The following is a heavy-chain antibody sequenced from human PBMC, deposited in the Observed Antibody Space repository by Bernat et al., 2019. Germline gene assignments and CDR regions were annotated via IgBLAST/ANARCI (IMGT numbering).Heavy chain of an antibody. J-gene: IGHJ6*02. Sequence: QVQLVESGGGVVQPGRSLRLSCAASGFTFSSYGMHWVRQAPGKGLEWVAVISYDGSNKYYADSVKGRFTISRDNSKNTLYLQMNSLRAEDTAVYYCADDSPDVDVWAAATRTHHYYGMDVWGQGTTVTVSS. V-gene: IGHV3-30*18. CDR1: GFTFSSYG. CDR3: ADDSPDVDVWAAATRTHHYYGMDV. D-gene: IGHD2-15*01. CDR2: ISYDGSNK.